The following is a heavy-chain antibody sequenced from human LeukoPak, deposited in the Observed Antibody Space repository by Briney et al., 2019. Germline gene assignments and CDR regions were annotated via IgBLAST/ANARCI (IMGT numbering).Heavy chain of an antibody. CDR2: IHYTGSS. J-gene: IGHJ4*02. V-gene: IGHV4-59*01. CDR3: ARGTETTGYFDF. Sequence: PSETLSLTCTVSGGSISGDYWSWLRQPPGKGLEWIGYIHYTGSSNYNPSLKSRVTMSVDTSKNQLSLTLGSVTAADTAVYHCARGTETTGYFDFWGPGTVVTVSS. CDR1: GGSISGDY. D-gene: IGHD4-17*01.